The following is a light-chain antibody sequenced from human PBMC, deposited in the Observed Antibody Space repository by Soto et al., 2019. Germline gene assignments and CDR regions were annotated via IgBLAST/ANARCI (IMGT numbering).Light chain of an antibody. V-gene: IGLV2-8*01. CDR3: SSYAGSDNFVL. Sequence: QSVLTQPPSASGSPGQSVTISCTGSSSDVGGYNYVSWYQQHPGKAPKLIIYEVTKRPSGVPDRFSGSKSDNTASLTVSGLQAADEADYYCSSYAGSDNFVLFGGGTKVTVL. J-gene: IGLJ2*01. CDR1: SSDVGGYNY. CDR2: EVT.